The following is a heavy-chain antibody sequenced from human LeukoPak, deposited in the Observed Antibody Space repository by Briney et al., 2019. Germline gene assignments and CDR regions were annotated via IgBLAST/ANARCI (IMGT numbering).Heavy chain of an antibody. Sequence: ASVTVSCKVCGYTLTELSMHWVRQAPGKGLAWMGGFDPEDGETIYAQKFQGRVTMTEDTSTDTAYMELRSLRSEDTAVYYCATLPLNYYDSSGTRGYWGQGTLVTVSS. D-gene: IGHD3-22*01. CDR1: GYTLTELS. J-gene: IGHJ4*02. CDR2: FDPEDGET. V-gene: IGHV1-24*01. CDR3: ATLPLNYYDSSGTRGY.